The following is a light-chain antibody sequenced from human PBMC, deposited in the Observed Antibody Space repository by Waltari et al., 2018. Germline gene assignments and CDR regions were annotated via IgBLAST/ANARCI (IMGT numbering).Light chain of an antibody. J-gene: IGKJ1*01. CDR2: ATS. Sequence: IVMTQSPLSLPVTPGEPGSLPRRSSQSLVHSDGYNYLDWYVQKPGQSPQLLIYATSNRAPGVPDRFSGSGSGTDFTLKISRVEAEDVGVYYCMQALQTPRTFGQGTRVEVK. CDR3: MQALQTPRT. V-gene: IGKV2-28*01. CDR1: QSLVHSDGYNY.